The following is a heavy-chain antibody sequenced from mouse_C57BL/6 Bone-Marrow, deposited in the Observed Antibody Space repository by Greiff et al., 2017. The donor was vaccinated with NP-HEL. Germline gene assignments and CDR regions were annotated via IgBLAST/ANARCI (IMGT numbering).Heavy chain of an antibody. J-gene: IGHJ4*01. CDR1: CYSFTDYN. D-gene: IGHD2-2*01. Sequence: VQLQQSGPELVKPGASVKISCKASCYSFTDYNLNWVKQSNGKSLEWIGVINPNYGTTSYNQKFKGKATLTVDQSSSTSYMQLNSLTSEDSAVDYCARYYYGYDDAMDYWGQGTSVTVSS. CDR2: INPNYGTT. V-gene: IGHV1-39*01. CDR3: ARYYYGYDDAMDY.